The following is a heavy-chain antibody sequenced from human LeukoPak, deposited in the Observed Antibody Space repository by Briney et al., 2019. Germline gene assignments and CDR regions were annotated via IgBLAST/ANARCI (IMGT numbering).Heavy chain of an antibody. J-gene: IGHJ6*02. CDR2: ISIGSTYI. V-gene: IGHV3-21*01. CDR3: AREFLVQEGLDYYYYGMDV. CDR1: EFTFSTYY. D-gene: IGHD6-6*01. Sequence: GGSLRLSCAASEFTFSTYYMSWVRQTPEKGLEWVSSISIGSTYINYADSVKGRFTISRDNAKNSLYLQMNSLRAEDTAVYYCAREFLVQEGLDYYYYGMDVWGQGTTVTVSS.